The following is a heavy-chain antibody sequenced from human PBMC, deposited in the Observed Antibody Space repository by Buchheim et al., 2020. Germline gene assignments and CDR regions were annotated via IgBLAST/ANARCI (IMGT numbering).Heavy chain of an antibody. CDR3: AKDVEDGYDSSGYTDY. V-gene: IGHV3-30*18. CDR1: GFTFSSYG. D-gene: IGHD3-22*01. Sequence: QVQLVESGGGVVQPGRSLRLSCAASGFTFSSYGMHWVRQAPGKGLEWVAVISYDGSNKYYADSVKGRFTISRDNSKNTLYLPMNSLRAEDTAVYYCAKDVEDGYDSSGYTDYWGQGTL. CDR2: ISYDGSNK. J-gene: IGHJ4*02.